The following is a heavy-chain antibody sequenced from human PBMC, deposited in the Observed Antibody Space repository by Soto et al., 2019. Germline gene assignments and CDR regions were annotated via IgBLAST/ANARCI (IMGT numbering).Heavy chain of an antibody. CDR2: IYHSGST. Sequence: SETLSLTCAVSGGSISSSNWWSWVRQPPGKGLEWIGEIYHSGSTNYNPELKSRVTTSVDKSKNQFSLKLSSVTAADTAVYYCGRVPIAGADAFDIWGQGTMVTVSS. CDR3: GRVPIAGADAFDI. J-gene: IGHJ3*02. CDR1: GGSISSSNW. D-gene: IGHD6-19*01. V-gene: IGHV4-4*02.